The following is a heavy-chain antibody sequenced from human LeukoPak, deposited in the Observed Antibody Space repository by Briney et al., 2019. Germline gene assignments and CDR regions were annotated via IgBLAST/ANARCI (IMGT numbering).Heavy chain of an antibody. CDR1: GYTFTGYY. J-gene: IGHJ4*02. CDR2: INPNSGGT. CDR3: ARAGLVVVPAAPSTKEGDY. D-gene: IGHD2-2*01. V-gene: IGHV1-2*02. Sequence: GASVKVSCKASGYTFTGYYMHWVRQAPGQGLEWMGWINPNSGGTNYAQKFQGRVTMARDTPISTAYMELSRLRSDDTAVYYCARAGLVVVPAAPSTKEGDYWGQGTLVTVSS.